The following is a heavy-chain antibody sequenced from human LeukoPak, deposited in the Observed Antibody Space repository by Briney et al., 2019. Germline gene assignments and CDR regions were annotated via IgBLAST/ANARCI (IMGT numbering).Heavy chain of an antibody. CDR2: IYYSGST. J-gene: IGHJ2*01. CDR3: ARAGPYYPISYWYFDL. V-gene: IGHV4-39*07. D-gene: IGHD3-10*01. Sequence: SETLSLTCTVSGGSISSSSYYWGWIRQPPGKGLEWIGSIYYSGSTYYNPSLKSRVTISVDTSKNQFSLKLSSVTAADTAVYYCARAGPYYPISYWYFDLWGRGTLVTVSS. CDR1: GGSISSSSYY.